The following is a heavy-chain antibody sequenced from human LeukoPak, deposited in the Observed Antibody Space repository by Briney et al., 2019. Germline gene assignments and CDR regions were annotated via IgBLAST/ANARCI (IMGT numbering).Heavy chain of an antibody. D-gene: IGHD3-3*01. Sequence: ASQTLSLTCAVSGVSIRSAGYSYYWIRQFPGKGLEWIGHIYYSGSPSYNPSLKSRVTISMDTSKNHFSLNLTSVTAADTAVYYCARDGATWVFETWGQGTLVAVSS. CDR3: ARDGATWVFET. CDR2: IYYSGSP. CDR1: GVSIRSAGYS. J-gene: IGHJ5*02. V-gene: IGHV4-31*11.